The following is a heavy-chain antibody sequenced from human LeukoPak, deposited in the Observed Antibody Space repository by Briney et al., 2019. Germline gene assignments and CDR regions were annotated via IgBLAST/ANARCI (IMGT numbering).Heavy chain of an antibody. CDR3: AGEEGIAAAAAIYDYGMDV. CDR1: LGSLSRSA. J-gene: IGHJ6*02. V-gene: IGHV1-69*04. Sequence: AAVKDSCKASLGSLSRSAACWVRPTPGQGLEWMGRIFPILGIANYAQKFQGRVTITADKSTSTAYMELSSLRSEDTAVYYCAGEEGIAAAAAIYDYGMDVWGQGTTVTVSS. D-gene: IGHD6-13*01. CDR2: IFPILGIA.